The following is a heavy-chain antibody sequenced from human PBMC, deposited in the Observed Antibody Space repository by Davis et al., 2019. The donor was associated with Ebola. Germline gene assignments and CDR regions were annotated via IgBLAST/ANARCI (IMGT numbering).Heavy chain of an antibody. V-gene: IGHV1-3*01. J-gene: IGHJ4*02. CDR2: INAGNGNT. CDR3: ARGPYCSSTSCYYHWGY. CDR1: GGTFSSYA. Sequence: AASVKVSCKASGGTFSSYAMHWVRQAPGQRLEWMGWINAGNGNTKYSQKFQGRVTITRDTSASTAYMELSRLRSDDTAVYYCARGPYCSSTSCYYHWGYWGQGTLVTVSS. D-gene: IGHD2-2*01.